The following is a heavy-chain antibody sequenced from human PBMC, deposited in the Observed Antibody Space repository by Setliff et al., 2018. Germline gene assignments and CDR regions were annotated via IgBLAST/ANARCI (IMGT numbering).Heavy chain of an antibody. J-gene: IGHJ6*03. V-gene: IGHV1-3*01. Sequence: ASVKVSCKASGYTFTNNGIHWVRQTPGQRLEWMGWINAGTGNTQYSQRFHGRVTITRDTSASTAYMELSSLRTEDTAVYYCAREGVDIRSSTDYRYYMDVWGKGTTVTVSS. CDR3: AREGVDIRSSTDYRYYMDV. D-gene: IGHD5-12*01. CDR1: GYTFTNNG. CDR2: INAGTGNT.